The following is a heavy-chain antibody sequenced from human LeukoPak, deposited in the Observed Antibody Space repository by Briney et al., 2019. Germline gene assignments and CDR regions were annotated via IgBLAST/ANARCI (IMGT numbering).Heavy chain of an antibody. CDR3: ARAYDFWSPLGY. CDR1: GGSISSGSYY. J-gene: IGHJ4*02. CDR2: IYTSGST. V-gene: IGHV4-61*02. Sequence: SETLSLTCAVYGGSISSGSYYWSWIRQPAGKGLEWIGRIYTSGSTNYNPSLKSRVTISVDTSKNQFSLKLSSVTAADTAVYYCARAYDFWSPLGYWGQGTLVTVSS. D-gene: IGHD3-3*01.